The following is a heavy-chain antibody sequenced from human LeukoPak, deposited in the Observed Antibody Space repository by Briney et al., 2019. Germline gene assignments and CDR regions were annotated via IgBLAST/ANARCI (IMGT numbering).Heavy chain of an antibody. CDR1: GFTLSDYY. CDR2: ISSSGSTI. D-gene: IGHD4-11*01. Sequence: PGGSLRLSCAASGFTLSDYYMSWIRQAPGKGLEWVSYISSSGSTIYYADSVKGRFTISRDNAKNSLYLQMNSLRAEDTAVYYCASNPTSDYSNYYYYYYMDVWGKGTTVTVSS. CDR3: ASNPTSDYSNYYYYYYMDV. V-gene: IGHV3-11*04. J-gene: IGHJ6*03.